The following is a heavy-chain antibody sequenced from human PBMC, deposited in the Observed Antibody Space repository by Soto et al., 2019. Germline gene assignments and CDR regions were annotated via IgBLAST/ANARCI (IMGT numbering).Heavy chain of an antibody. J-gene: IGHJ6*02. CDR3: ARRAVANYYYYYGMDV. V-gene: IGHV1-18*01. Sequence: ASVKVSCKASGYTFTSYGISWVRQASGQGLEWMGWISAYNGNTNYAQKLQGRVTMTTDTSTSTAYMELRSLRSDDTAVYYCARRAVANYYYYYGMDVWGQGTKVTVSS. CDR1: GYTFTSYG. D-gene: IGHD6-19*01. CDR2: ISAYNGNT.